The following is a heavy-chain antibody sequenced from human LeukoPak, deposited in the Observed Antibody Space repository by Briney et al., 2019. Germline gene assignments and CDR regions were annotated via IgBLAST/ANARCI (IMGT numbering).Heavy chain of an antibody. Sequence: SETLSLTCTVSGGSISSSSYYWGWIRQPPGKGLEWIGSIYYSGSTYYNPSLKSQVTISVDTSKNQFSLKLSSVTAADTAVYYCARHSYYGSGSYFDYWGQGTLVTVSS. V-gene: IGHV4-39*01. CDR2: IYYSGST. CDR1: GGSISSSSYY. CDR3: ARHSYYGSGSYFDY. D-gene: IGHD3-10*01. J-gene: IGHJ4*02.